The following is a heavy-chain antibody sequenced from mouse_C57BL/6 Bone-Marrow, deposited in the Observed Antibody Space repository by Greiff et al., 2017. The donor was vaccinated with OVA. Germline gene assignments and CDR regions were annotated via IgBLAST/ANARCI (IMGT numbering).Heavy chain of an antibody. CDR3: ARTTVVEGGNAMDY. D-gene: IGHD1-1*01. Sequence: VKLQQPGAELVMPGASVKLSCKASGYTFTSYWMHWVKQRPGQGLEWIGEIDPSDSYTNYNQKFKGKSTLTVDKSSSTAYMQLSSLTSEDSAVYYCARTTVVEGGNAMDYWGQGTSVTVSS. CDR1: GYTFTSYW. J-gene: IGHJ4*01. V-gene: IGHV1-69*01. CDR2: IDPSDSYT.